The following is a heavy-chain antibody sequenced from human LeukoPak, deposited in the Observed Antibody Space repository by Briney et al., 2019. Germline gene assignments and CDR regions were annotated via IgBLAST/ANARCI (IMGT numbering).Heavy chain of an antibody. CDR1: GFTFSSYA. CDR3: ATSWGPDTSAFRWGRDGMDV. CDR2: ISGSGGST. Sequence: GGSLGLSCAASGFTFSSYAMSWVRQAPGKGLEWVSAISGSGGSTYYADSVKGRFTISRDNSKNTLYLQMNSLRAEDTAVYYCATSWGPDTSAFRWGRDGMDVWGQGTTVIVS. J-gene: IGHJ6*02. V-gene: IGHV3-23*01. D-gene: IGHD3-16*01.